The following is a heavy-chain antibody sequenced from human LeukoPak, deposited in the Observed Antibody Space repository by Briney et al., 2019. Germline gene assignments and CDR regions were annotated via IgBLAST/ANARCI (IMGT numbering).Heavy chain of an antibody. D-gene: IGHD1-1*01. Sequence: PGGSLRLSCAASGFTFSSYAMHWVRQAPGKGLEWVAVISYDGSNKYYADSVKGRFTISRDNSKRSLYLQMNSLRPEDTAVYYCAKSRATTADPDGFDIWGQGTVVTVSS. CDR3: AKSRATTADPDGFDI. J-gene: IGHJ3*02. CDR2: ISYDGSNK. V-gene: IGHV3-30-3*02. CDR1: GFTFSSYA.